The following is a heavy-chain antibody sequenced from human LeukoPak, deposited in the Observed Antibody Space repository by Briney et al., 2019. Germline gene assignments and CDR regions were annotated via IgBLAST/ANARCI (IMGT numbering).Heavy chain of an antibody. CDR3: ARHKWDGFNCFDY. J-gene: IGHJ4*02. CDR1: GGXISSSTYY. V-gene: IGHV4-61*05. CDR2: IYQSGST. Sequence: PSETLSLTCTVSGGXISSSTYYWSWVRQPPGKGLEWIAYIYQSGSTNYNPSLKSRVTISVDTSKNQFSLSLSSVTAADTAVYYCARHKWDGFNCFDYWGQGTLVTVSS. D-gene: IGHD5-24*01.